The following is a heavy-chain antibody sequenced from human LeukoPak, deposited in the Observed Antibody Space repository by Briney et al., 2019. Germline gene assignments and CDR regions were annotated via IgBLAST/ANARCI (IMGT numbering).Heavy chain of an antibody. CDR1: GGSISSSSYY. D-gene: IGHD6-13*01. Sequence: PSETLSLTCTVSGGSISSSSYYWGWIRQPPGKGLEWIGSIYYSGSTYYNPSLKSRVTISVDTSKNQFSLKLSSVTAADTAVYYCARTRYSSSPTPHWYFDLWGRGTLVTVSS. V-gene: IGHV4-39*07. CDR2: IYYSGST. J-gene: IGHJ2*01. CDR3: ARTRYSSSPTPHWYFDL.